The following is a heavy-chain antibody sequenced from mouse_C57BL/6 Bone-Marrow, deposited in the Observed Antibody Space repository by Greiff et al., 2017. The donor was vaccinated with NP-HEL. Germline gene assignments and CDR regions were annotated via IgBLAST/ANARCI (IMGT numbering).Heavy chain of an antibody. CDR3: ARCANDYDSYWYFDV. CDR2: IHPHNGGT. D-gene: IGHD2-4*01. CDR1: GYTFTDYN. J-gene: IGHJ1*03. V-gene: IGHV1-18*01. Sequence: EVQLQQSGPELVKPGASVKIPCKASGYTFTDYNMDWVKQSHGKSLEWIGVIHPHNGGTIYNQKFKGKATLTVDNSSSTAYMELRSLTSEVTAVYYCARCANDYDSYWYFDVWGTGTTVTVSS.